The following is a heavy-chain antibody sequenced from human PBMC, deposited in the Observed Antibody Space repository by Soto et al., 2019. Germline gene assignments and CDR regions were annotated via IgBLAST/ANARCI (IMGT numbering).Heavy chain of an antibody. Sequence: PVVSLRLSCAASGVTFSSYGMHWVRQSPSTGLEWEAVISYDGSKKYYEDSANGRVAISRDNSNNTLYLQMNSLRAEDTAVYYCAILLVVDGASAVPLSDAWGEGTLVTVSS. CDR2: ISYDGSKK. CDR1: GVTFSSYG. CDR3: AILLVVDGASAVPLSDA. D-gene: IGHD2-8*02. J-gene: IGHJ1*01. V-gene: IGHV3-30*03.